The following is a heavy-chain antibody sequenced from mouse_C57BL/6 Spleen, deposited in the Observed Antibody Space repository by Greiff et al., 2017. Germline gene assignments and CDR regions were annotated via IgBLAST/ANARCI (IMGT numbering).Heavy chain of an antibody. Sequence: QVQLKQPGAELVKPGASVKLSCKASGYTFTSYWMQWVKQRPGQGLEWIGEIDPSDSYTNYNQKFKGKATLTVDTSSSTAYMQLSSLTSEDSAVYYCARNGNYGRNYFDYWGQGTTLTVSS. V-gene: IGHV1-50*01. CDR2: IDPSDSYT. CDR1: GYTFTSYW. D-gene: IGHD2-1*01. J-gene: IGHJ2*01. CDR3: ARNGNYGRNYFDY.